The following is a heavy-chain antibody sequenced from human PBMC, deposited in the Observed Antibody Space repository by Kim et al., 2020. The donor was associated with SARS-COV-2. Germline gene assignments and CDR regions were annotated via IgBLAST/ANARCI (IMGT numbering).Heavy chain of an antibody. V-gene: IGHV4-38-2*02. CDR1: GYSISSGYY. CDR2: IYHSGST. D-gene: IGHD3-10*01. Sequence: SETLSLTCTVSGYSISSGYYWGWIRQPPGKGLEWIGSIYHSGSTYYNPSLKSRVTISVDTSKNQFSLKLSSVTAADTAVYYCARAVYYGSGSYHWFDPWGQGTLVTVSS. J-gene: IGHJ5*02. CDR3: ARAVYYGSGSYHWFDP.